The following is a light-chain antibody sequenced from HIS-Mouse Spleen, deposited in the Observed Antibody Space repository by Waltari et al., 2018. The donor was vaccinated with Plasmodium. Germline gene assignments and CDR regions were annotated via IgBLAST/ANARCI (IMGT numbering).Light chain of an antibody. CDR2: GES. Sequence: EIVMTQSPATMSVSPGERATLSCRARQSVSSNLAWYQQKPGQAPRLLIHGESTRAPGIPARFSGSGTGTEFTLTISSLQSEDFAVYYCQQYNNWSFTFGPGTKVDIK. CDR1: QSVSSN. CDR3: QQYNNWSFT. J-gene: IGKJ3*01. V-gene: IGKV3-15*01.